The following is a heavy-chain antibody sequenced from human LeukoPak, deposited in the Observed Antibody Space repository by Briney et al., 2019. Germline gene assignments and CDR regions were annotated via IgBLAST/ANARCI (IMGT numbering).Heavy chain of an antibody. J-gene: IGHJ4*02. D-gene: IGHD3-22*01. V-gene: IGHV3-21*01. CDR1: GFTFSSYS. CDR3: ARVHRITTAGDY. Sequence: GGSLRLSCAASGFTFSSYSMNWVRQAPGKGLEWVSSISSSSSYIYYADSVKGRFTISRDNAKNSLCLQMNSLRAEDTAVYYCARVHRITTAGDYWGQGTLVTVSS. CDR2: ISSSSSYI.